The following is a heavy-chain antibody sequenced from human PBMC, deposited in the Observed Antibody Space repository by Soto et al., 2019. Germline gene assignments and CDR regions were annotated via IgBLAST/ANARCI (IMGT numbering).Heavy chain of an antibody. D-gene: IGHD5-12*01. CDR1: GDSVSSNSAA. J-gene: IGHJ4*02. V-gene: IGHV6-1*01. CDR2: TYYRSKWYN. CDR3: ARAGEWLRRQGGDYVSDYFDY. Sequence: PSQTLSLTCAISGDSVSSNSAAWNWIRQSPSRGLEWLGRTYYRSKWYNDYVVSVKSRITINPDTSKNQFSLQLNSVTPEDTAVYYCARAGEWLRRQGGDYVSDYFDYWGQGTLVTVSS.